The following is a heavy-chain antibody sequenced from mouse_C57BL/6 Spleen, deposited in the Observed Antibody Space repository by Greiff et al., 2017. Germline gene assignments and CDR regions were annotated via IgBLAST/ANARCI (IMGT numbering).Heavy chain of an antibody. D-gene: IGHD2-4*01. CDR2: ISGGGGNT. CDR1: GFTLSSYT. Sequence: VQLVESGGGLVKPGGSLKLSCAASGFTLSSYTLSWVRQTPEKMLEWVATISGGGGNTYYQDRVQGRFTISRDNAKNTLYLQMSILRSEDTALYYCARRWDYGRDYYARDYGGQGTSVTVAS. V-gene: IGHV5-9*01. J-gene: IGHJ4*01. CDR3: ARRWDYGRDYYARDY.